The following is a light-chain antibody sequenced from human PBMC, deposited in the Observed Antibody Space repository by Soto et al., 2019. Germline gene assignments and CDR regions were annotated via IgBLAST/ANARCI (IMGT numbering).Light chain of an antibody. Sequence: DIQMTQSPSTLSGSVGDRVTITCRASQTISSWLAWYQQKPGKAPKLLIYKASTLKSGVPSRFSGSGSGTEFTLTISSLHPDDSATYYCQHYNSYSEAFGQGTKVDIK. V-gene: IGKV1-5*03. CDR3: QHYNSYSEA. CDR1: QTISSW. J-gene: IGKJ1*01. CDR2: KAS.